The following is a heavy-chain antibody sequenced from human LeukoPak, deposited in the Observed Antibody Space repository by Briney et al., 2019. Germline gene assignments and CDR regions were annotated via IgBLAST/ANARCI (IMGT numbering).Heavy chain of an antibody. CDR1: GGTFSSYA. CDR3: ARGGPVGAYFDY. CDR2: IIPIFGTA. J-gene: IGHJ4*02. D-gene: IGHD1-26*01. Sequence: SVKVSCKASGGTFSSYAISWVRQAPGQGLEWMGRIIPIFGTANYAQKFQGRVMITTDESTSTAYMELSSLRSEDTAVYYCARGGPVGAYFDYWGQGTLVTVSS. V-gene: IGHV1-69*05.